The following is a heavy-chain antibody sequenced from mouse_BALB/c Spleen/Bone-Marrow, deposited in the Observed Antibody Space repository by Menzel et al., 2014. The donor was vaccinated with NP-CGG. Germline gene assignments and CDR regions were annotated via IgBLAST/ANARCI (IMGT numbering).Heavy chain of an antibody. J-gene: IGHJ4*01. V-gene: IGHV2-6*02. CDR2: IWSDGNT. CDR3: ARNPYGNYAMDY. D-gene: IGHD2-10*02. CDR1: GFSLTSYG. Sequence: VQLQQSGPGLVAPSQSLSITCTVSGFSLTSYGVHWVRQPPGKGLEWLVVIWSDGNTTYNSALKSRLSISKDNSKSXVFLKMNSLQTDDTAMYYCARNPYGNYAMDYWGQGTSVTVSS.